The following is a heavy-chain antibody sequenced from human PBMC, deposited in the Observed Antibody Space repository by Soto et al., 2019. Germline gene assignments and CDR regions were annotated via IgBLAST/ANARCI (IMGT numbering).Heavy chain of an antibody. CDR3: ARSQGSSTSLEIYYYYYYGMDV. D-gene: IGHD2-2*01. CDR1: GGTFSSYA. J-gene: IGHJ6*02. Sequence: QVQLVQSGAEVKKPGSSVKVSCKASGGTFSSYAISWVRQAPGQGLEWMGGIIPISDTTNYAQKFQGRVTITADESTSTAYWELSSLRSEDTAVYYCARSQGSSTSLEIYYYYYYGMDVWGQGTTVTVSS. CDR2: IIPISDTT. V-gene: IGHV1-69*01.